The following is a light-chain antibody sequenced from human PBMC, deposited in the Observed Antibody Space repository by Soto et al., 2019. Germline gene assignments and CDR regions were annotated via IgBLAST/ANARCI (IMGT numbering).Light chain of an antibody. CDR3: QSYGGRLSGWV. CDR2: GNS. CDR1: SSNIGAGYD. V-gene: IGLV1-40*01. J-gene: IGLJ3*02. Sequence: QSVLTQPPSVSGAPGQRVTISCTGRSSNIGAGYDVHWYQQLPGTAPKLLIYGNSNRPSGVPDRFSGSKSGTSASLAISGFEGDNEADYYCQSYGGRLSGWVFGGGSELTVL.